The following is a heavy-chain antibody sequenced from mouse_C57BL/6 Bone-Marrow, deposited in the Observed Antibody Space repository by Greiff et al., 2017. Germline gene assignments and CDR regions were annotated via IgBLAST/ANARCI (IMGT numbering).Heavy chain of an antibody. CDR3: ARQVTTVLATKYFDV. J-gene: IGHJ1*03. CDR1: GFTFSSYT. V-gene: IGHV5-9*01. Sequence: EVQLVESGGGLVKPGGSLTLSCAASGFTFSSYTMSWVRQTPEKRLQWVAAISGCGGNTYYPDSVKGRFTISRDNDKNILYLQMSSLRSEDTALYYCARQVTTVLATKYFDVWGTGTTVTVSS. CDR2: ISGCGGNT. D-gene: IGHD1-1*01.